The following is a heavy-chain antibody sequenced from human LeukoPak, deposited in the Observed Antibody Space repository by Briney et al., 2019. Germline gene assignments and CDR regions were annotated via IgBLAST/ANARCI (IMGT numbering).Heavy chain of an antibody. D-gene: IGHD5-24*01. Sequence: GGSLRLSCATSGFTVSSRYMSWIRQAPGKGLEWVAVLRKVGTTFYTDSVKGRSTISRDTSKNTLNLQMNSLRADDTAVYYCAREGEKGDGYNHGLDYWGQGTLVTVSS. V-gene: IGHV3-53*01. CDR2: LRKVGTT. J-gene: IGHJ4*02. CDR3: AREGEKGDGYNHGLDY. CDR1: GFTVSSRY.